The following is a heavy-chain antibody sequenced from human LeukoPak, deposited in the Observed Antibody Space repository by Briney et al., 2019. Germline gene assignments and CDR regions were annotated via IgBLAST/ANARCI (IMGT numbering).Heavy chain of an antibody. Sequence: GESLKISCKGSGYSFTSYWIGWVRQMPGKGLEWTGIIYPGDSDTRYSPSFQGQVTISADKSTSTAYLQWSSLKASDTAMYYCARRDYYDSSGYYEYFQHWGQGTLVTVSS. V-gene: IGHV5-51*01. J-gene: IGHJ1*01. CDR2: IYPGDSDT. CDR1: GYSFTSYW. CDR3: ARRDYYDSSGYYEYFQH. D-gene: IGHD3-22*01.